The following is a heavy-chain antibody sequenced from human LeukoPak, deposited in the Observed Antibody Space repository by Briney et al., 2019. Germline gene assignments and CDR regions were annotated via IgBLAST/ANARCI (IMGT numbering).Heavy chain of an antibody. CDR3: ARVTSGSSFRPFDY. J-gene: IGHJ4*02. D-gene: IGHD3-10*01. CDR1: GFTFSSYG. Sequence: PGGSLRLSCAAYGFTFSSYGMHWVRQAPGKGLEWVAVISYDGSNKYYADSVKGRFTISRDNSKNTLYLQMNSLRAEDTAVYYCARVTSGSSFRPFDYWGQGTLVTVSS. V-gene: IGHV3-30*03. CDR2: ISYDGSNK.